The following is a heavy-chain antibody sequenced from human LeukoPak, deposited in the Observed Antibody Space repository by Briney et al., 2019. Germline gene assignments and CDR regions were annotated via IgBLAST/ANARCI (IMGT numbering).Heavy chain of an antibody. CDR3: ARFSSGWSPSGFDY. J-gene: IGHJ4*01. CDR1: GFTFSSYG. D-gene: IGHD6-19*01. V-gene: IGHV3-23*01. Sequence: GGSLRLPCAASGFTFSSYGMSWVRQAPGKGLEWVSAISGSGGSTYYADSVKGRFTISRDNAKNTLYLQMDSLRAEDTAVYYCARFSSGWSPSGFDYCGHGTLVTVSS. CDR2: ISGSGGST.